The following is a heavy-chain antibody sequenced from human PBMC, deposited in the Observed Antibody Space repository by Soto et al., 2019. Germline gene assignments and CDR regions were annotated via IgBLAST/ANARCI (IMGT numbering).Heavy chain of an antibody. CDR2: IMPIFGTA. J-gene: IGHJ6*02. CDR3: AGGGSSKYYYGMDV. V-gene: IGHV1-69*06. Sequence: QVQLVQSGAEVKKPGSSVKVSCKASGGTFSSYAISWVRQAPGQGLEWMGGIMPIFGTANYAQKFQGRVTITADKSTSTAYMELSILRSDDTAVYYCAGGGSSKYYYGMDVWGQGTTVTVSS. CDR1: GGTFSSYA. D-gene: IGHD6-6*01.